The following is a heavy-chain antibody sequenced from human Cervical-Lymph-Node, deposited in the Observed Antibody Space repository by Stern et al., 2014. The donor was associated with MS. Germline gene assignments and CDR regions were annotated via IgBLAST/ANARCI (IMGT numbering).Heavy chain of an antibody. CDR3: AREVAGHRLGMMDV. CDR1: GNTFTRYY. Sequence: QVQLVESGAEVKKPGASVKVSCKASGNTFTRYYIHWGRHAPGQWLAWMGIINPSGGSTSYAQKFQGRVTMTRDTSTSTVYMELSSLRSEDTAVYYCAREVAGHRLGMMDVWGQGTTVTVSS. J-gene: IGHJ6*02. CDR2: INPSGGST. D-gene: IGHD6-19*01. V-gene: IGHV1-46*01.